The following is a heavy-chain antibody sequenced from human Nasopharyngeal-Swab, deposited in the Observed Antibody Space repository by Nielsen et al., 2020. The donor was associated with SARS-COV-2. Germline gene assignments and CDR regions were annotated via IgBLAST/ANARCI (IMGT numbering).Heavy chain of an antibody. D-gene: IGHD3-10*01. V-gene: IGHV1-46*01. CDR2: INPSGGST. CDR3: ASWDGVSLYYGMDV. CDR1: GYTFTSCY. J-gene: IGHJ6*02. Sequence: ASFKVSCNASGYTFTSCYMHWLRQAPGQGLEWMGIINPSGGSTSYAQKFQGGVTMTRDTSTSTVYLELSSLRSEDTAVYYCASWDGVSLYYGMDVWGQGTTVTVSS.